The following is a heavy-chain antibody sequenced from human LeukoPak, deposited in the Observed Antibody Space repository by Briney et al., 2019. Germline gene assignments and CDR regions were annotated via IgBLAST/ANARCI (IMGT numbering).Heavy chain of an antibody. CDR2: ISHSGST. D-gene: IGHD5-18*01. V-gene: IGHV4-34*01. CDR1: GGSFSGYY. Sequence: SETLSLTCAVYGGSFSGYYWSWIRQPPGKGLEWIGEISHSGSTNYNPSLKSRVTISVDTSKNQFSLKLSSVTAADTAVYYCAKDRWTAMGCFDYWGQGTLVTVSS. CDR3: AKDRWTAMGCFDY. J-gene: IGHJ4*02.